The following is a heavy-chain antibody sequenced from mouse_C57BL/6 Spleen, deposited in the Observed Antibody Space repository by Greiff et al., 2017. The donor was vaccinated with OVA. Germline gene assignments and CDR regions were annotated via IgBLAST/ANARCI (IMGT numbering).Heavy chain of an antibody. V-gene: IGHV2-3*01. J-gene: IGHJ4*01. Sequence: VQGVESGPGLVAPSQSLSITCTVSGFSLTSYGVSWVRQPPGKGLEWLGVIWGDGSTNYHSALISRLSISKDNSKSQVFLKLNSLQTDDTATYYCAKSAGLRRGDAMDYWGQGTSVTVSS. D-gene: IGHD2-4*01. CDR2: IWGDGST. CDR3: AKSAGLRRGDAMDY. CDR1: GFSLTSYG.